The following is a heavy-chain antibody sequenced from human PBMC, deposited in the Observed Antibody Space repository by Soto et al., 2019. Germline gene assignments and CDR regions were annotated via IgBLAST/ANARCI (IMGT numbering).Heavy chain of an antibody. Sequence: SLTRSVAGGSSSSSSYYWGWISKTPGKGLEWIGSIYYSGSTYYNPSLKSRITISVDTSKNQISLKLSSVTAADTALYYCARVLSGSYLDYWGQGTLVTVSS. CDR3: ARVLSGSYLDY. J-gene: IGHJ4*02. CDR2: IYYSGST. CDR1: GGSSSSSSYY. V-gene: IGHV4-39*01. D-gene: IGHD1-26*01.